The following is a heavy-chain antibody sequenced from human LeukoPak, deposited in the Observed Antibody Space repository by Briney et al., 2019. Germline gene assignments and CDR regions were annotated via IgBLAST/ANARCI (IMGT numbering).Heavy chain of an antibody. CDR3: TRNLARTGDFDY. D-gene: IGHD5-12*01. CDR1: GYSFISVD. J-gene: IGHJ4*02. V-gene: IGHV1-8*01. Sequence: GASVKLSCTASGYSFISVDINWVRQAPGQGLEWLGWMNPNSGSTGYAQNFQGRVSMTRDTSISTAYMELSNLGSEDTAVYYCTRNLARTGDFDYWGQGTLVTVSS. CDR2: MNPNSGST.